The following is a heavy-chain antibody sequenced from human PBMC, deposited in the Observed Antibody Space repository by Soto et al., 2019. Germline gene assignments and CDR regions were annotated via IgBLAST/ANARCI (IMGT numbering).Heavy chain of an antibody. Sequence: ASVKVSCKASGYTFTNYDINWVRQATGQGLEWMGWMNPNSGNTDYAQNFQGRVTMTRNTSINTAYMEVSSLRSEDTAVYYCARELFGRSVWFDPWGQGTLVTVS. J-gene: IGHJ5*02. D-gene: IGHD3-10*01. CDR2: MNPNSGNT. CDR1: GYTFTNYD. V-gene: IGHV1-8*01. CDR3: ARELFGRSVWFDP.